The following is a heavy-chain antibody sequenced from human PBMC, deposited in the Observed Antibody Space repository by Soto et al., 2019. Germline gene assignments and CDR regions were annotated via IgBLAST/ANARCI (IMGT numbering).Heavy chain of an antibody. CDR2: ISYDGSNK. J-gene: IGHJ4*02. Sequence: QVQLVESGGGVVQPGRSLRLSCAASGFTFSSYGMHWVRQAPGKGLEWVAVISYDGSNKYYADSVKGRFTISRDNSKNTLYLQMNSLRAEDTAVYYCAKAAEYGSGYFDYWGQGTLVTVSS. D-gene: IGHD6-19*01. CDR1: GFTFSSYG. V-gene: IGHV3-30*18. CDR3: AKAAEYGSGYFDY.